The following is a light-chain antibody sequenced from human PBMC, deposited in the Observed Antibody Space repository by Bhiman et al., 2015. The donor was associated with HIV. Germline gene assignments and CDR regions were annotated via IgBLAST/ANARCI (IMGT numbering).Light chain of an antibody. Sequence: QSALTQPASVSGSPGQSITISCTGTSSDIGAYDYVSWYQQFPGKAPQLLIFDVYRRPSGVSNRFSASKSGYTASLTISGLQAEDESDYYCSSYTSISNGAVFGGGTKVTIL. J-gene: IGLJ2*01. CDR1: SSDIGAYDY. V-gene: IGLV2-14*03. CDR3: SSYTSISNGAV. CDR2: DVY.